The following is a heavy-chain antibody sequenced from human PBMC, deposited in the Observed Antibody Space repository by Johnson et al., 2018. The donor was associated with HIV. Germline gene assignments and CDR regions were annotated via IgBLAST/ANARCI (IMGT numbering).Heavy chain of an antibody. CDR1: GFTFSSYG. CDR3: ARHRGVYPTSPGGVGAFDF. CDR2: ISYDGSNK. D-gene: IGHD1-26*01. V-gene: IGHV3-30*03. Sequence: QVQLVESGGGVVQPGRSLRLSCAASGFTFSSYGMHWVRQAPGKGLEWVAVISYDGSNKYYADPVKSRFTITRDNAKNSRFLQMNSLRAEDTALYYCARHRGVYPTSPGGVGAFDFWGPGTMVTVSS. J-gene: IGHJ3*01.